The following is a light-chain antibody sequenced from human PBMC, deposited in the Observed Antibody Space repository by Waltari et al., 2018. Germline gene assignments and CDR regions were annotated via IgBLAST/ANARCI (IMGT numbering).Light chain of an antibody. J-gene: IGLJ1*01. CDR2: EVT. Sequence: QSALPQPASVSGSPGQSIALSCTGTSGDVGAYNYVSWYQQYPGKAPQVLIYEVTNRPSGVSSRFSGSKSGNTASLTISGLQPDDEADYYCSSYTSSRTVVFGTGTEVTVL. CDR3: SSYTSSRTVV. V-gene: IGLV2-14*01. CDR1: SGDVGAYNY.